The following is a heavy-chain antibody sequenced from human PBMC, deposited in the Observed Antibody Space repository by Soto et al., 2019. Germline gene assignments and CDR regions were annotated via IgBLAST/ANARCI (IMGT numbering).Heavy chain of an antibody. J-gene: IGHJ4*02. Sequence: QVHLVESGGGLVKPGGSLRLSCAASGLTFSDYYMSWIRQAPGKGLEWVSGISSSGSTMYYAGSVKGRFTISRDNAKNSLYLQMDSLRAEDTAVYYCARDQGGTGLMPLDYWGQGTLVTVSS. CDR3: ARDQGGTGLMPLDY. CDR2: ISSSGSTM. CDR1: GLTFSDYY. V-gene: IGHV3-11*01. D-gene: IGHD3-16*01.